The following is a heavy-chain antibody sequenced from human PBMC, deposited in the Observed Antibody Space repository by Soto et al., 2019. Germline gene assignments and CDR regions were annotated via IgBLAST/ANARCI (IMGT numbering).Heavy chain of an antibody. CDR3: ARTPYCSSTSCYVGGLDY. J-gene: IGHJ4*02. Sequence: QVQLVQSGAEVKKPGASVKVSYKASGYTFTSYAMHWVRQAPGQRLEWMGWINAGNGNTKYSQKFQGRVTITRDTSASTAYMELSSLRSEDTAVYYCARTPYCSSTSCYVGGLDYWGQGTLVTVSS. CDR2: INAGNGNT. CDR1: GYTFTSYA. D-gene: IGHD2-2*01. V-gene: IGHV1-3*01.